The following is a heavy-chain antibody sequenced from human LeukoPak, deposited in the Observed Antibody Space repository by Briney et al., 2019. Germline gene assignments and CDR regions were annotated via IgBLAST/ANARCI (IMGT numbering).Heavy chain of an antibody. D-gene: IGHD1-14*01. Sequence: GGSLRLSCAASGFTVSSNYMSRVRQVPGKGLEWVSVIYGGGSTQYADSVKGRFIISRDNSKNTLYLQMNSLRAEDTAVYYCARAGPPSYYFDYWGQGTLVTVSS. V-gene: IGHV3-53*01. CDR1: GFTVSSNY. J-gene: IGHJ4*02. CDR2: IYGGGST. CDR3: ARAGPPSYYFDY.